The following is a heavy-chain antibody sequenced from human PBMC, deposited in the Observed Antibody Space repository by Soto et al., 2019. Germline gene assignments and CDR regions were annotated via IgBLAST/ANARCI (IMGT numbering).Heavy chain of an antibody. CDR1: GFTFSSYW. Sequence: VHLEESGGGLVQPGGSLRLSCAASGFTFSSYWMNWVRQAPGKGLEWVANINQDGNEDNLLDSVKGRFTVSRDSSKNTLSLHMSSLRVEDTAVYYCSRDHTSGGYDFRGPGTLVTVSS. V-gene: IGHV3-7*03. CDR2: INQDGNED. D-gene: IGHD5-12*01. J-gene: IGHJ4*02. CDR3: SRDHTSGGYDF.